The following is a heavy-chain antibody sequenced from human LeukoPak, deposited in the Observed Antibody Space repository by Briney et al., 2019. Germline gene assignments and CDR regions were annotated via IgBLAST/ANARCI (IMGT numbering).Heavy chain of an antibody. Sequence: SETLSLTCAVYGGSFSGYYWSWIRQPPGKGLEWIREINHSGSTNYNPSLKSRVTISVDTSKNQFSLKLSSVTAADTAVYYCARVWYYHSSGYWSTIDYWGQGTLVTVSS. CDR2: INHSGST. CDR3: ARVWYYHSSGYWSTIDY. J-gene: IGHJ4*02. V-gene: IGHV4-34*01. CDR1: GGSFSGYY. D-gene: IGHD3-22*01.